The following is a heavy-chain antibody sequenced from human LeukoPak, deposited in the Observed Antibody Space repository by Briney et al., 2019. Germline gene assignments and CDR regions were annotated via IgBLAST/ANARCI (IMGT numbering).Heavy chain of an antibody. D-gene: IGHD2-15*01. CDR1: GFTFSSYA. CDR2: ISAGGGSI. J-gene: IGHJ4*02. Sequence: GGSLRLSCAASGFTFSSYAMSWVRQAPGKGLEWVSAISAGGGSIYFADSVTGRFTISRDNSKNTLYLQMSSLRAEDTATYYCAKMAASGGGRFDYWGQGTLVTVSS. V-gene: IGHV3-23*01. CDR3: AKMAASGGGRFDY.